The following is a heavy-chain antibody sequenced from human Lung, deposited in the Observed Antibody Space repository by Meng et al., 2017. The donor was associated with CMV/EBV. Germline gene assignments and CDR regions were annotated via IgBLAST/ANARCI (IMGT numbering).Heavy chain of an antibody. CDR3: SRFRGYPLYYYALDV. V-gene: IGHV3-49*04. J-gene: IGHJ6*02. Sequence: GGSXRLXXTASGFTFGDNAMNWVRQAPGKGLEWVGFIRSKAYGGTTEYAASVEGRFTISRDDSKSIAYLQMNSLKTEDTAVYYCSRFRGYPLYYYALDVWXQGTTVTVSS. D-gene: IGHD5-18*01. CDR1: GFTFGDNA. CDR2: IRSKAYGGTT.